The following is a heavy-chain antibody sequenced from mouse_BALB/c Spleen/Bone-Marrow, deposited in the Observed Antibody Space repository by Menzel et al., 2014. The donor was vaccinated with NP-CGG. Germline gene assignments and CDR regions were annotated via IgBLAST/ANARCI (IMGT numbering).Heavy chain of an antibody. J-gene: IGHJ3*01. V-gene: IGHV5-9-4*01. CDR2: ISSGGSYT. CDR3: ASGDVYFAY. Sequence: EVHLVESGGGLVKPGGSLKLSCAASGFTFSSYAMSWVRQSPDKRLEWVAEISSGGSYTYYPDTVTGRFTISRDNAKNTLYLEMSSLMSEDTAMYYCASGDVYFAYWGQGTLVTVSA. CDR1: GFTFSSYA.